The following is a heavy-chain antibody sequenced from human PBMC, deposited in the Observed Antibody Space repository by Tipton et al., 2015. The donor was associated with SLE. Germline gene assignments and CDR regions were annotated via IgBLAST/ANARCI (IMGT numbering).Heavy chain of an antibody. CDR3: ARAEFSSNWYMYWHFDL. V-gene: IGHV4-31*03. Sequence: GLVKPSGTLSLTCTVSGGSISSGGYYWTWIRQHPGKGLEWIGYIYYSGSTFYNPSLKSRVTISRDTSGNHFSLNLNSVTAADTAVYYCARAEFSSNWYMYWHFDLWGRGTLVTVPS. J-gene: IGHJ2*01. CDR2: IYYSGST. D-gene: IGHD6-13*01. CDR1: GGSISSGGYY.